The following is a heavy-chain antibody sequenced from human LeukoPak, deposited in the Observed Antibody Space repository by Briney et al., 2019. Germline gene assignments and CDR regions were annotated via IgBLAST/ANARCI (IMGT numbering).Heavy chain of an antibody. CDR1: GSTFSSYA. CDR2: MNQDGSEK. D-gene: IGHD2-2*01. J-gene: IGHJ4*02. CDR3: ARDRRNHYAEEVYFDL. Sequence: QSGGSLRLSCAASGSTFSSYAMSWVRQAPGKGLEWVASMNQDGSEKRYADSVKGRFTIFRDNAKNSLFLQMNSLTAEDAAVYYCARDRRNHYAEEVYFDLWGQGALVTVSS. V-gene: IGHV3-7*03.